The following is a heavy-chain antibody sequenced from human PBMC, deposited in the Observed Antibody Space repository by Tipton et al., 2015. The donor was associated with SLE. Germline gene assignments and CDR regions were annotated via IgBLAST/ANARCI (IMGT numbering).Heavy chain of an antibody. CDR2: IYYSGST. D-gene: IGHD6-13*01. CDR1: GGSISSSSYY. Sequence: TLSLTCTVSGGSISSSSYYWGWIRQPPGKGLEWIGRIYYSGSTYYNPSLKSRVTISVDTSKNQFSLKLSSVTAADTAVYYCASLEQLAYFDYWGQGTLVTVSS. V-gene: IGHV4-39*01. CDR3: ASLEQLAYFDY. J-gene: IGHJ4*02.